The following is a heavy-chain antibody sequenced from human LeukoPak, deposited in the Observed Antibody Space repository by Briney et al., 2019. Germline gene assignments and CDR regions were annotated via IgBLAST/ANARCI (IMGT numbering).Heavy chain of an antibody. D-gene: IGHD6-6*01. Sequence: GASVKVSCKASGYTFTGDFIHWVRQAPGQGLEWMGWINSDSGGTNYARKFRGRVTMTRDTSISTAYMELSSLRSDDTAVFYCARGNIATRRGENWFDPWGQGTLVTVSS. CDR3: ARGNIATRRGENWFDP. CDR2: INSDSGGT. J-gene: IGHJ5*02. CDR1: GYTFTGDF. V-gene: IGHV1-2*02.